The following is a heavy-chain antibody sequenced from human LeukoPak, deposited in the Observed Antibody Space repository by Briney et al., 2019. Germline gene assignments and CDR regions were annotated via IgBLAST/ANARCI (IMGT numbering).Heavy chain of an antibody. CDR2: ISSSSSYI. Sequence: PGGSLRLSCAASGFTFSNYSMSWVRQAPGKGLEWVSSISSSSSYIFYADSVKGRFTVSRDNAKNSLYLQMNSLRAEDTAVYYCAREPLDWYFDLWGRGTLVTVSS. J-gene: IGHJ2*01. CDR1: GFTFSNYS. CDR3: AREPLDWYFDL. V-gene: IGHV3-21*01.